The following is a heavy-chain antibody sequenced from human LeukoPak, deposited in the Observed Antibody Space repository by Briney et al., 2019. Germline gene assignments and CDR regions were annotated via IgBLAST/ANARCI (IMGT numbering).Heavy chain of an antibody. CDR1: GASISSGGYY. V-gene: IGHV4-30-2*01. CDR2: IYHSGST. J-gene: IGHJ4*02. CDR3: ARDRTDYYDRSGPAWGFEY. Sequence: SETLSLTCTVSGASISSGGYYWTWIRQPPGKGLEWIGYIYHSGSTYYSPSLKSRVTISLDKSKNQFSLKLTSVTAADTAVYYCARDRTDYYDRSGPAWGFEYWGQGTLVIVSS. D-gene: IGHD3-22*01.